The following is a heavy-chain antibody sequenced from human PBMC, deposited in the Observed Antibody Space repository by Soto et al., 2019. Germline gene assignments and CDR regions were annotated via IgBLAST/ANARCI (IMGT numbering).Heavy chain of an antibody. Sequence: PGESLKISCKGSGYSFTSYWISWVRQMPGKGLEWMGRIDPSDSYTNYSPSFQGHVTISADKSISTAYLQWSSLKATDTAMYSCARSPPPGYSGSYSDYWGQGTLVTVSS. J-gene: IGHJ4*02. V-gene: IGHV5-10-1*01. CDR2: IDPSDSYT. CDR3: ARSPPPGYSGSYSDY. CDR1: GYSFTSYW. D-gene: IGHD1-26*01.